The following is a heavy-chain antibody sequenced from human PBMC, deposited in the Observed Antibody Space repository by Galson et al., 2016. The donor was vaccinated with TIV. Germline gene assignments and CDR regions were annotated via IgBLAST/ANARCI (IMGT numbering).Heavy chain of an antibody. CDR2: IIPIFGMT. J-gene: IGHJ6*02. D-gene: IGHD5-18*01. V-gene: IGHV1-69*13. CDR3: ARALDTSTNTAYFYYYGLDV. Sequence: SVKVSCKASGGTFSSYAISWVRQAPGQGLEWMGGIIPIFGMTNYAQKFQGRAPITADESTSTISMELSNPRSADTADYFCARALDTSTNTAYFYYYGLDVWGQGTTVTVSS. CDR1: GGTFSSYA.